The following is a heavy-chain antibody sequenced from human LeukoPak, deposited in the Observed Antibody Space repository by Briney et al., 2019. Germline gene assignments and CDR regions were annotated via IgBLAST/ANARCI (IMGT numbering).Heavy chain of an antibody. CDR3: ARGRVTIFGVVTVKSSSDY. Sequence: ASVKVSCKASGYTFTGYYMHWVRQAPGQGLEWMGWINPNSGGTNYAQKFQGRVTISVDTSKNQFSLKLSSVTAADTAVYYCARGRVTIFGVVTVKSSSDYWGQGTLVTVSS. D-gene: IGHD3-3*01. CDR1: GYTFTGYY. V-gene: IGHV1-2*02. J-gene: IGHJ4*02. CDR2: INPNSGGT.